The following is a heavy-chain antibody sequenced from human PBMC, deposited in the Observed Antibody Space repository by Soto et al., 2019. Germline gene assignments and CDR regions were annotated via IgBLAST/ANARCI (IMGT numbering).Heavy chain of an antibody. CDR3: ARLNLGYSGYKYKWFDP. D-gene: IGHD5-12*01. Sequence: GGSLRLSCAASGFTFSSYSMNWVRQAPGKGLEWVSSISSSSSYIYYADSVKGRFTISRDNAKNSLYLQMNSLRAEDTAVYYCARLNLGYSGYKYKWFDPWGQGTLVTVSS. V-gene: IGHV3-21*01. CDR2: ISSSSSYI. J-gene: IGHJ5*02. CDR1: GFTFSSYS.